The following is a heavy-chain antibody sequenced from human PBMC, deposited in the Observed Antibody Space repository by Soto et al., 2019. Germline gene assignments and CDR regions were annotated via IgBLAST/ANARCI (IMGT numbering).Heavy chain of an antibody. Sequence: QVQLVQSGAEVKKPGSSVKVSCKASGGTFSTDSISWVRQAPGQGLEWMGGIIPMFGTANNAQKLQGRVTITADESTSTASMELSSLRSEDTAVYFCAREIDGYYGMDVWGQGTTVTVAS. J-gene: IGHJ6*02. CDR3: AREIDGYYGMDV. V-gene: IGHV1-69*12. CDR1: GGTFSTDS. CDR2: IIPMFGTA.